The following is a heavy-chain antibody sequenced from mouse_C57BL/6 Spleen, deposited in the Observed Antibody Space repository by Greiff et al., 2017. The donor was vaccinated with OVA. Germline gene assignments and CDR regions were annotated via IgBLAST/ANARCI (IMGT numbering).Heavy chain of an antibody. Sequence: EVQLQESGGGLVQPGGSLSLSCAASGFTFTDYYMSWVRQPPGKALEWLGFIRNKANGYTTEYSASVKGRFTISRDNSQSILYLQMNALRAEDSATYYCARSGTSFDYWGQGTTLTVSS. J-gene: IGHJ2*01. V-gene: IGHV7-3*01. CDR1: GFTFTDYY. CDR3: ARSGTSFDY. CDR2: IRNKANGYTT. D-gene: IGHD4-1*01.